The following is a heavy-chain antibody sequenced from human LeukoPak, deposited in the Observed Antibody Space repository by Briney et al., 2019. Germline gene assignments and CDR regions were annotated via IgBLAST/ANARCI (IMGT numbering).Heavy chain of an antibody. V-gene: IGHV3-48*01. D-gene: IGHD6-13*01. Sequence: PGGSLRLSCAASGFIFTSYSMNWVRQAPGKGLEWVSYISTSSDIIYYADSVKGRFIISRDNAKNSLYLQMNSLRAEDTAVYYCARDLGGIAAAGTGYWGQGTLVTVSS. CDR3: ARDLGGIAAAGTGY. CDR2: ISTSSDII. CDR1: GFIFTSYS. J-gene: IGHJ4*02.